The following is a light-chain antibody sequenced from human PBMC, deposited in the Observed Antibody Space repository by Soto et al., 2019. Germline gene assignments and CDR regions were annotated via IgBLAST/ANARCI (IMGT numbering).Light chain of an antibody. CDR3: QQYSSLVT. CDR1: RAISNW. V-gene: IGKV1-12*01. CDR2: AAS. J-gene: IGKJ2*01. Sequence: DIQMTQSPSSVSASIGDRVIITCRASRAISNWLAWYQQKPGKAPKLLIYAASSLQSGVPSRFSGSGSGTEFTLTINSLQPDDSAIYYCQQYSSLVTFGQGTKLEI.